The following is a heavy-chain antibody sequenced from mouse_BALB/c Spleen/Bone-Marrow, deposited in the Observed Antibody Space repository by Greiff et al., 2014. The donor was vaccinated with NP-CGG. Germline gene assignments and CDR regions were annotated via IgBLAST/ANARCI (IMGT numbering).Heavy chain of an antibody. CDR1: GYAFSSSW. Sequence: VQLQQSGPELVKPGASVRISCKASGYAFSSSWMNWVKQRPGQGLEWIGRIYPGDGDTNYNEKFKGKATLTADKSSSTAYMQLSSLNSVDSAVYFCASNYCGSSYGMDYWGQGTSVTVSS. CDR3: ASNYCGSSYGMDY. J-gene: IGHJ4*01. D-gene: IGHD1-1*01. V-gene: IGHV1-82*01. CDR2: IYPGDGDT.